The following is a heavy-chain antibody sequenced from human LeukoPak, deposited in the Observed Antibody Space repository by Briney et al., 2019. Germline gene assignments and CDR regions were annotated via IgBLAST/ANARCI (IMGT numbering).Heavy chain of an antibody. Sequence: GASVKVSCKASGYTFSGYYMHWVRQAPGQGLEWVGWINPNSGGTNYAQKFQGRVTMTRGTSISTAYMELSSLRSEDTAVYYCARERGPGATDFYYYYYMDVWGKGTTVTVSS. D-gene: IGHD1-26*01. J-gene: IGHJ6*03. CDR2: INPNSGGT. CDR1: GYTFSGYY. V-gene: IGHV1-2*02. CDR3: ARERGPGATDFYYYYYMDV.